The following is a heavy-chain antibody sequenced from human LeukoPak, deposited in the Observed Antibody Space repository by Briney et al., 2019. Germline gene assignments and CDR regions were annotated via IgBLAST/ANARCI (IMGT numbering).Heavy chain of an antibody. J-gene: IGHJ6*02. V-gene: IGHV3-30*03. D-gene: IGHD3-3*01. CDR1: GFTFSSYG. CDR3: ARVSSHYDFWSGCPIYYGMDV. Sequence: GGSLRLSCAASGFTFSSYGMQWVRQPPGKGLEWVAVISYDGNDKYYADSVKGRFTISRDNSKNTLYLQMNSLRAEDTAVYYCARVSSHYDFWSGCPIYYGMDVWGQGTTVTVSS. CDR2: ISYDGNDK.